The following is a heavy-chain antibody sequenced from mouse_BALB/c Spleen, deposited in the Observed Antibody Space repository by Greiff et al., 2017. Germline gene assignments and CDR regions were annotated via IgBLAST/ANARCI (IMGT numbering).Heavy chain of an antibody. D-gene: IGHD2-1*01. CDR2: ISYDGSN. V-gene: IGHV3-6*02. Sequence: VQLQQSGPGLVKPSQSLSLTCSVTGYSITSGYYWNWIRQFPGNKLEWMGYISYDGSNNYNPSLKNRISITRDTSKNQFFLKLNSVTTEDTATYYCARYGNYFDYWGQGTTLTVSS. CDR1: GYSITSGYY. CDR3: ARYGNYFDY. J-gene: IGHJ2*01.